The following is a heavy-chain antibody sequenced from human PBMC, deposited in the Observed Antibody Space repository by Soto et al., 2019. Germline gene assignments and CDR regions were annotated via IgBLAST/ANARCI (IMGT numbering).Heavy chain of an antibody. Sequence: LRLSCTASGFTFGDYAMSWVRQAPGKGLGWVGFIRSKAYGGTTEYAASVKGRFTISRDDSKSIAYLQMNSLKTEDTAVYYCTRKTYGDLYYFDYWGQGTLVTVSS. V-gene: IGHV3-49*04. CDR1: GFTFGDYA. J-gene: IGHJ4*02. CDR2: IRSKAYGGTT. D-gene: IGHD4-17*01. CDR3: TRKTYGDLYYFDY.